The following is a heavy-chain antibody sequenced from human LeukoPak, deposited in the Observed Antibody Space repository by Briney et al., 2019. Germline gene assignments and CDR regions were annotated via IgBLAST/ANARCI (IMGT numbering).Heavy chain of an antibody. Sequence: SQTLSLTCTVSGGSISSGDYYWSWIRQPPGKGLEWIGYIYYSGSTYYNPSLKSRVTISVDTSKNQFSLKLSSVTAADTAVYYCASNLFYSSGWQIDYWGQGTLVTVSS. CDR2: IYYSGST. J-gene: IGHJ4*02. CDR1: GGSISSGDYY. V-gene: IGHV4-30-4*01. D-gene: IGHD6-19*01. CDR3: ASNLFYSSGWQIDY.